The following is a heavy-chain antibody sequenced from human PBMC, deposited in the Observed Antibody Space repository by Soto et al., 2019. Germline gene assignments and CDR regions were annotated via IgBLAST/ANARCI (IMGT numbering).Heavy chain of an antibody. Sequence: PGGSLRLSCAASGFTFSSYAMSWVRQAPGKGLEWVSAISGSGGSTYYADSVKGRFTISRDNSKNTLYLQMNSLRAEDTAVYYCAKDRLSVAAAGTYYYYGMDVWGQGTTVTVSS. V-gene: IGHV3-23*01. D-gene: IGHD6-13*01. CDR3: AKDRLSVAAAGTYYYYGMDV. J-gene: IGHJ6*02. CDR2: ISGSGGST. CDR1: GFTFSSYA.